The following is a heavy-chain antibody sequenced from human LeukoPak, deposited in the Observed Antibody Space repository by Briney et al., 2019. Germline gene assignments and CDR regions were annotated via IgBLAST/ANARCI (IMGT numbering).Heavy chain of an antibody. D-gene: IGHD1-26*01. CDR3: ARGSGSYLGDAFDI. CDR1: GYTFTSYD. Sequence: ASVKVSCKASGYTFTSYDINGVRQATGQGREGMGWMNPNSGNTGYAQKFRGRVTITRNTSISTAYMELRSLRSEDTAVYYCARGSGSYLGDAFDIWGQGTMVTVSS. V-gene: IGHV1-8*03. J-gene: IGHJ3*02. CDR2: MNPNSGNT.